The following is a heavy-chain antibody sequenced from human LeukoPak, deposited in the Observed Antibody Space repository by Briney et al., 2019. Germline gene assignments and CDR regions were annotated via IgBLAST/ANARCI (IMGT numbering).Heavy chain of an antibody. D-gene: IGHD2-8*01. CDR3: SRENGAFSPFGY. V-gene: IGHV4-4*02. CDR2: ISLSGLT. J-gene: IGHJ4*02. CDR1: GGSLTSTNW. Sequence: SETLSLTFGVSGGSLTSTNWWRWVRQPPGQGLEWIGEISLSGLTNYNPSLKSRVTMALDKSKNHLSLNLTSVTAADTAVYYCSRENGAFSPFGYWGQGTLVTVPS.